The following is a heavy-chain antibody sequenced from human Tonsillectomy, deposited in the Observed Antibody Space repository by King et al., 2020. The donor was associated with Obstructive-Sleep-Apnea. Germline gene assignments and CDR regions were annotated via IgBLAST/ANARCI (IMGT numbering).Heavy chain of an antibody. CDR2: IRGSGGST. CDR1: GFTFSSYA. D-gene: IGHD3-10*01. Sequence: VQLVESGGGLVQPGGSLRISCAASGFTFSSYAMNWVRQAPGKGLEWVSGIRGSGGSTYYADAVKGRFTISRDNSKNTLHVEMNSLRAEDTAVYYCAKSGFGSGRSYYYYDMDVWGQGTTVTVSS. J-gene: IGHJ6*02. CDR3: AKSGFGSGRSYYYYDMDV. V-gene: IGHV3-23*04.